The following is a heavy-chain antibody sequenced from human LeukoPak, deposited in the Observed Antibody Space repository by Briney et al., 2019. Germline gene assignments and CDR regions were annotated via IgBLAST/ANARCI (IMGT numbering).Heavy chain of an antibody. J-gene: IGHJ4*02. CDR3: SVAEYYDILTGYYMIDY. CDR2: IIPIFGTA. CDR1: GGTFSSYA. V-gene: IGHV1-69*05. D-gene: IGHD3-9*01. Sequence: SVKVSCKASGGTFSSYAISWVRQAPGQGLEWMGGIIPIFGTANYAQKFQGRVTITTDESTSTAYMELSSLRSEDTAVYYCSVAEYYDILTGYYMIDYWGQGTLVTVSS.